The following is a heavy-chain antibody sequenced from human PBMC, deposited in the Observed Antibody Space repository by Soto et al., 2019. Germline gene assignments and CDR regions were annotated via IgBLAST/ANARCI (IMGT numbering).Heavy chain of an antibody. CDR3: AKDLNWGSHHYYYGMDV. J-gene: IGHJ6*02. CDR2: ISYDGSNK. V-gene: IGHV3-30*18. Sequence: PGGSLRLSCAASGFTFSNYGMHWVRQAPGKGLEWVAVISYDGSNKYYADSVKGRFTISRDNSKNTLYLQVNSLRAEDTALYYCAKDLNWGSHHYYYGMDVWGQGTTVTVSS. D-gene: IGHD7-27*01. CDR1: GFTFSNYG.